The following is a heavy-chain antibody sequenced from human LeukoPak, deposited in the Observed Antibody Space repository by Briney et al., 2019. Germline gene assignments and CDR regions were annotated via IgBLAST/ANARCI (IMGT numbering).Heavy chain of an antibody. CDR2: MNPNSGNT. D-gene: IGHD2-15*01. CDR1: GYTFTGYY. V-gene: IGHV1-8*02. CDR3: ASFGCSGGSCYSGNWFDP. J-gene: IGHJ5*02. Sequence: GASVKVSCKASGYTFTGYYMHWVRQAPGQGLEWMGWMNPNSGNTGYAQKFRGRVTMTRNTSISTAYMELSSLRSEDTAVYYCASFGCSGGSCYSGNWFDPWGQGTLVTVSS.